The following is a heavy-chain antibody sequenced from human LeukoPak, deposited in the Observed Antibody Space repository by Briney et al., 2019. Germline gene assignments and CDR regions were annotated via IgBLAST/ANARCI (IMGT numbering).Heavy chain of an antibody. J-gene: IGHJ4*02. Sequence: RGSLRLSCAASGFTFSSYGMHWVRQAPGKGLEWVAVISYDGSNKYYADSVKGRFTISRDNSKNTLYLQMNSLRAEDTAVYYCAKDGSSGYYYGGFDYWGQGTLVTVSS. D-gene: IGHD3-22*01. V-gene: IGHV3-30*18. CDR1: GFTFSSYG. CDR3: AKDGSSGYYYGGFDY. CDR2: ISYDGSNK.